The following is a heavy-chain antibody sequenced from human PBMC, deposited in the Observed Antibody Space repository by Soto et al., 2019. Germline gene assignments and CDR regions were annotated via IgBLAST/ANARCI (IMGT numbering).Heavy chain of an antibody. Sequence: SETLSLTCAVSSGSISSSNWWSWVRQPPGKGLEWIGDIYHSGSTNYNPSLKSRVTISVDKSKNQFSLRLRSVTAADTAVYYCARLGGITMVGGVLTAFDIWGQGTMVTVSS. J-gene: IGHJ3*02. CDR3: ARLGGITMVGGVLTAFDI. D-gene: IGHD3-10*01. V-gene: IGHV4-4*02. CDR2: IYHSGST. CDR1: SGSISSSNW.